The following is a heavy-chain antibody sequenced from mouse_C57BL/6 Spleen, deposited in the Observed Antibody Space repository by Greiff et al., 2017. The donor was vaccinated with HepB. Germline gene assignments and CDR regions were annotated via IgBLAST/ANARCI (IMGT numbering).Heavy chain of an antibody. CDR3: ARERGGTEYFDV. CDR2: INPYNGGT. Sequence: EVQLQQSGPVLVKPGASVKMSCKASGYTFTDYYMNWVKQSHGKSLEWIGVINPYNGGTSYNQKFKGKATLTVDKSSSTAYMELNSLTSEDSAVYYCARERGGTEYFDVWGTGTTVTVSS. V-gene: IGHV1-19*01. J-gene: IGHJ1*03. CDR1: GYTFTDYY. D-gene: IGHD4-1*01.